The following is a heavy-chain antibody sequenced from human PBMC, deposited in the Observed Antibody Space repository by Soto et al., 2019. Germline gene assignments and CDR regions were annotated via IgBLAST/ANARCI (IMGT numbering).Heavy chain of an antibody. CDR3: ARGMGAENTFYYYFGMDV. J-gene: IGHJ6*02. Sequence: SETRSLTCAVYGGSFSAYHWSWIRQPPGKGLEWIGEINHSGSTKYNPSLKSRVTISVDTSKNQFSLKLSSVTAADTAVYYCARGMGAENTFYYYFGMDVWGQGTTVTVSS. D-gene: IGHD3-16*01. V-gene: IGHV4-34*01. CDR2: INHSGST. CDR1: GGSFSAYH.